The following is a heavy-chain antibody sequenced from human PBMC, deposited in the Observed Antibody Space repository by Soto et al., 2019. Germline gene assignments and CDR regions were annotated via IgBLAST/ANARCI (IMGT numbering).Heavy chain of an antibody. D-gene: IGHD5-18*01. CDR2: ISWNSGNI. V-gene: IGHV3-9*01. CDR3: AKPRGYNYGDAFHI. CDR1: GFTFDDYA. J-gene: IGHJ3*02. Sequence: EVQLVESGGGLVQPGRSLRLSCAASGFTFDDYAMHWVRQAPGKGLEWVSGISWNSGNIDYADSVKGRFTISRDNAKNSLYLQMNSLRAEDTALYYCAKPRGYNYGDAFHIWGQGTMVTVSS.